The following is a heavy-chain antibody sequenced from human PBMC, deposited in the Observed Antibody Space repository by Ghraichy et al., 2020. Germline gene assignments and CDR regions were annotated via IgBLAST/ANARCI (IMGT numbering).Heavy chain of an antibody. J-gene: IGHJ4*02. Sequence: SGPTLVKPTQTLTLTCTFSGLSLTTSGVGVGWIRQSPGEALEWLAVIYWNDDKRYSPSLMSRLTIMKDTSKNLVVLIMTNMDPLDTATYYCARTLLAAPVGGAIDYWGPGTLVTVST. V-gene: IGHV2-5*01. D-gene: IGHD6-6*01. CDR1: GLSLTTSGVG. CDR3: ARTLLAAPVGGAIDY. CDR2: IYWNDDK.